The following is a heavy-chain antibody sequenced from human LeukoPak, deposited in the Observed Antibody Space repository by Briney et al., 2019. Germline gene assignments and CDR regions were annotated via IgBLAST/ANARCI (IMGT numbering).Heavy chain of an antibody. Sequence: SETLSLTCTVSGGSISSYYWSWIRQPPGKGLEWIGYIYYSGSTTYNPSLKSRVTISVDTSKNQFSLKLSSVTAADTAVYYCARGSYDILTGYSDAFDIWGQGTMVTVSS. CDR1: GGSISSYY. V-gene: IGHV4-59*01. D-gene: IGHD3-9*01. J-gene: IGHJ3*02. CDR3: ARGSYDILTGYSDAFDI. CDR2: IYYSGST.